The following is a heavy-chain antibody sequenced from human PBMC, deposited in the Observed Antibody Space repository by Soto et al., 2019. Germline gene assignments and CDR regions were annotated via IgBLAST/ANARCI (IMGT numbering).Heavy chain of an antibody. V-gene: IGHV3-64D*08. CDR3: LKDPRSGWPYYYSVRAV. D-gene: IGHD6-19*01. CDR2: ISSNGGTT. CDR1: GFTFSSYA. J-gene: IGHJ6*02. Sequence: GGSLRLSCSASGFTFSSYAMHWVRQAPGKGLEYVSAISSNGGTTYYAASVKGRFAISRDNSKNTLYLQMSTLRAEDTAVYYCLKDPRSGWPYYYSVRAVWGQGTTVPVSS.